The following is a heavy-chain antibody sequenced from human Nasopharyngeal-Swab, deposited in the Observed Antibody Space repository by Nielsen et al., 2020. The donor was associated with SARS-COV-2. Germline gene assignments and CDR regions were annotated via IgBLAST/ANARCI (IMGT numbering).Heavy chain of an antibody. CDR2: INPDTGGT. D-gene: IGHD6-13*01. Sequence: ASVKVSCKASGYTFMDFKMHWVRQAPGQGLEWMGWINPDTGGTTYAQRLQGWVTMTRDTSISTFYMDLNRLKSDDMAVYYCARLGAAGDFDYWGQGTLVTVSS. CDR1: GYTFMDFK. CDR3: ARLGAAGDFDY. V-gene: IGHV1-2*04. J-gene: IGHJ4*02.